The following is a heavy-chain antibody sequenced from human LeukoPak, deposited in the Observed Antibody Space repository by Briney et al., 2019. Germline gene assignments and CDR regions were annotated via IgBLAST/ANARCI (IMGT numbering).Heavy chain of an antibody. J-gene: IGHJ4*02. CDR1: GGNFSSYA. D-gene: IGHD5-24*01. Sequence: SVKVSCKASGGNFSSYAIRWVRQAPGQGLEWMGGIIPIFGTANYAQKFQGRVTITTDEFTSTAYMELSSLRSEDTAVYYCARGGRDGYNYVDYWGQGTLVTVSS. CDR2: IIPIFGTA. CDR3: ARGGRDGYNYVDY. V-gene: IGHV1-69*05.